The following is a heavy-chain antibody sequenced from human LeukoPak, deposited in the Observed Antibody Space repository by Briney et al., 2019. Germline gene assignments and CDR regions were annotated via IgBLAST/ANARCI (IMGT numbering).Heavy chain of an antibody. V-gene: IGHV4-34*01. Sequence: AETLSLTCAVYGGSFRDYYWNWIRQSPGKGLEWIGEINHSGSTNYNPSLKSRVTISVDTSKNQFSLKLRSVTAADRAVYYCARGRTGYQLLPTKKDYSYYYVDVWDKGTTVTVSS. J-gene: IGHJ6*03. CDR2: INHSGST. CDR1: GGSFRDYY. CDR3: ARGRTGYQLLPTKKDYSYYYVDV. D-gene: IGHD2-2*01.